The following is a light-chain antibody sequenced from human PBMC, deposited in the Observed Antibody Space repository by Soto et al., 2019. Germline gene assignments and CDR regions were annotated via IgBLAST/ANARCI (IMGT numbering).Light chain of an antibody. J-gene: IGLJ1*01. CDR2: EVS. Sequence: QSALTQPPSVSGSPGQSVTISCTGTSSDVGFYNRVSWYQQPPGTAPKLMIYEVSSRPSGVPDRFSGSKSGNTASLTISGLQAEDEADYYCSSYSTGSIHVFGTGTKVTVL. CDR3: SSYSTGSIHV. CDR1: SSDVGFYNR. V-gene: IGLV2-18*02.